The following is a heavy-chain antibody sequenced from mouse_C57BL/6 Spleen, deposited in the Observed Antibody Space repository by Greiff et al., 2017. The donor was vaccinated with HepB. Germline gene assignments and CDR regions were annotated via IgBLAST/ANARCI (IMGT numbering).Heavy chain of an antibody. J-gene: IGHJ4*01. CDR3: ATDYYGSRGGSMDY. V-gene: IGHV1-69*01. D-gene: IGHD1-1*01. CDR2: IDPSDSYT. Sequence: QVQLQQPGAELVMPGASVKLSCKASGYTFTSYWMHWVKQRPGQGLEWIGEIDPSDSYTNYNQKFKGKSTLTVDKSSSTAYMQLSSLTSEDSAVYYCATDYYGSRGGSMDYWGQGTSVTVSS. CDR1: GYTFTSYW.